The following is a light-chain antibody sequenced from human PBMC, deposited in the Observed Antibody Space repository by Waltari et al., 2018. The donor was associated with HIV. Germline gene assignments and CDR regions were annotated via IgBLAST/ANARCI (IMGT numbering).Light chain of an antibody. CDR3: QQYGSSPDS. CDR2: AAS. Sequence: EIVLTQSPGTLSLSPGERATLSCRTSQSISSSYLAWYQQKPGQAPRLLIYAASSRATGIPDRFSGNASGTDFTLTISRLGPEDFAVYYCQQYGSSPDSVGQGTKLEIK. J-gene: IGKJ2*03. V-gene: IGKV3-20*01. CDR1: QSISSSY.